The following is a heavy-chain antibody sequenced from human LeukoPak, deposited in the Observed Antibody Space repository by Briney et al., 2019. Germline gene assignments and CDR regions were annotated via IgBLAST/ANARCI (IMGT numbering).Heavy chain of an antibody. CDR1: GFTFSSYA. V-gene: IGHV3-23*01. J-gene: IGHJ3*02. CDR3: AKRTVHADAFDI. D-gene: IGHD1/OR15-1a*01. Sequence: PGGSLRLSCAASGFTFSSYAMSWVRQAPGKGLEWVSAISGSGGSTYYADSVKGRFTISRDDSKNTLYLQMNSLRAEDTAVYYCAKRTVHADAFDIWGQGTMVTVSS. CDR2: ISGSGGST.